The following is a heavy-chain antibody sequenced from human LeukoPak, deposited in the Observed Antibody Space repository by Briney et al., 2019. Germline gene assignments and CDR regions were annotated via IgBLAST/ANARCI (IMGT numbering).Heavy chain of an antibody. D-gene: IGHD2-2*03. Sequence: PSETLSLTCAVYGGSFSGYYWSWIRQPPGKGLEWIGEINHSGSTNYNPSLKSRVTISVDTSKNQFSLKLSSVTAADTAVYYCAGICIGYCSTSRWGQGTLVTVSS. V-gene: IGHV4-34*01. CDR2: INHSGST. CDR3: AGICIGYCSTSR. CDR1: GGSFSGYY. J-gene: IGHJ4*02.